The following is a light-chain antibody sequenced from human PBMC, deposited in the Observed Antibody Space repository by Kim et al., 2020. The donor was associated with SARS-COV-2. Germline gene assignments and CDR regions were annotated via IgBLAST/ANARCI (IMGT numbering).Light chain of an antibody. J-gene: IGKJ4*01. CDR3: LQRSAWPLT. Sequence: LYPGERATLSCRASQNIYTYLAWYQQKPGQAPRLLICDASKRATGTPPRFSGSGSGTDFTLTISSLEPEDFAVYYCLQRSAWPLTFGGGTKVDIK. V-gene: IGKV3-11*01. CDR1: QNIYTY. CDR2: DAS.